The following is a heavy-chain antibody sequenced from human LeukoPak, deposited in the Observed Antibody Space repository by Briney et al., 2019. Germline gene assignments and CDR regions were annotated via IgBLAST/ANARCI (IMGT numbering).Heavy chain of an antibody. CDR3: ARDSSDYYYYYYMDV. J-gene: IGHJ6*03. Sequence: PGGSLRLSCAASGFTFDDYAMHWVRQAPGKGLEWVSLITWDAGATYYADSVKGRFTISRDNNKNSLYLQMNSLRAEDTAVYYCARDSSDYYYYYYMDVWGKGTTVTVSS. D-gene: IGHD2-21*02. V-gene: IGHV3-43D*03. CDR1: GFTFDDYA. CDR2: ITWDAGAT.